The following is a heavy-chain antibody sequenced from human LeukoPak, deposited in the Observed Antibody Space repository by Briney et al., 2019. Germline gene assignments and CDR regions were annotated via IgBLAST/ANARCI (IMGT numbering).Heavy chain of an antibody. D-gene: IGHD3-22*01. V-gene: IGHV4-59*06. J-gene: IGHJ3*02. CDR1: GGSISSYY. Sequence: SETLSLTCTVSGGSISSYYWSWIRQHPGKGLEWIGYIYYSGSTYYNPSLKSRVTISVDTSKNQFSLKLSSVTAADTAVYYCARAVTYYYDSSGYGPDAFDIWGQGTMVTVSS. CDR2: IYYSGST. CDR3: ARAVTYYYDSSGYGPDAFDI.